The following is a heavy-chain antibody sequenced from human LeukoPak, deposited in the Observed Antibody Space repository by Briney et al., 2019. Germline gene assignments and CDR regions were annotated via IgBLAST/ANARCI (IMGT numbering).Heavy chain of an antibody. D-gene: IGHD7-27*01. J-gene: IGHJ4*02. CDR2: ISSSGSTI. V-gene: IGHV3-11*01. Sequence: GGSLRLSCAASGFTFSDYYMSWIRQAPGKGLEWVSYISSSGSTIYYADSVKGRFAISRDNAKNSLYLQMNSLRAEDTAVYYCERVSLNWGLDYWGQGTLVTVSS. CDR3: ERVSLNWGLDY. CDR1: GFTFSDYY.